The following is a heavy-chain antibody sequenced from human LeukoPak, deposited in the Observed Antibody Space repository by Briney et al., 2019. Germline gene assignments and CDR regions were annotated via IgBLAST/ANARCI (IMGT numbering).Heavy chain of an antibody. CDR3: ALKRDGYNSVDY. CDR1: GFTFSSYG. J-gene: IGHJ4*02. Sequence: GGSLRLSCAASGFTFSSYGMHWVRQAPGKGLEWVAVISYDGSNKYYADSVKGRFTISRDNSKNTLYLQMNSLRAEDTAVYYCALKRDGYNSVDYWGQGTLVTVSS. CDR2: ISYDGSNK. D-gene: IGHD5-24*01. V-gene: IGHV3-30*03.